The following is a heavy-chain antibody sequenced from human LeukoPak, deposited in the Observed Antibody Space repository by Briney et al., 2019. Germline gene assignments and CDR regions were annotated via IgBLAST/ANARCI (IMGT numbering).Heavy chain of an antibody. V-gene: IGHV3-23*01. D-gene: IGHD5-18*01. CDR3: AKDIAQGYTYGSIEQDY. CDR1: RLTFSSYA. J-gene: IGHJ4*02. CDR2: ISESGTGT. Sequence: GGSLRLSCAASRLTFSSYAMSWVRQAPGRGLEWVSAISESGTGTYYAEAVKGRFAISRDNSKNTLSLQMNSLRAEDTAIYYCAKDIAQGYTYGSIEQDYWGQGTLVTVSS.